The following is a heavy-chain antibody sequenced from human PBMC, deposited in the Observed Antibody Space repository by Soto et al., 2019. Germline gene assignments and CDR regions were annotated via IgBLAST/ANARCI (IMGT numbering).Heavy chain of an antibody. CDR1: VGSVSGYY. J-gene: IGHJ4*02. Sequence: SETLSLTCTVNVGSVSGYYWSWIRQPPGKGLEWIGEINHSGSTNYNPSLKSRVTISVDTSRNHFSLKLSSVTAADTAVYYCARGRGILTGYYGYYFDYWGQGTLVTVSS. CDR3: ARGRGILTGYYGYYFDY. D-gene: IGHD3-9*01. CDR2: INHSGST. V-gene: IGHV4-34*01.